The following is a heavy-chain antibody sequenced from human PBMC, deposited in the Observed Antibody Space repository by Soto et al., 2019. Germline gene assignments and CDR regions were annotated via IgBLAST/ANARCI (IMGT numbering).Heavy chain of an antibody. V-gene: IGHV5-51*01. CDR1: GYSFTSYW. Sequence: GESLKISCKGSGYSFTSYWIGWVRQMPGKGLEWMGIIYPGDSDTRYSPSFQGQVTISADKSISTAYLQWSSLKASDTAMYYCARHGIRYDFWSGYTEYYFDYWGQGTLVTVSS. D-gene: IGHD3-3*01. CDR2: IYPGDSDT. J-gene: IGHJ4*02. CDR3: ARHGIRYDFWSGYTEYYFDY.